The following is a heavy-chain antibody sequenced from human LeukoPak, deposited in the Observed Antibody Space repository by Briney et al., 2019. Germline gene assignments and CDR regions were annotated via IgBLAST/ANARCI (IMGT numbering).Heavy chain of an antibody. CDR2: MNHSGST. Sequence: SETLSLTCAVYGGSFSGYYWSLIRQPPGKGLEWIGEMNHSGSTNYNPSLKSRVTISVDTSKNQFSLELSSVTAADTAVYYCARGPKGYCSGGSCYSTANTFDYWGQGTLVTVSS. D-gene: IGHD2-15*01. CDR3: ARGPKGYCSGGSCYSTANTFDY. CDR1: GGSFSGYY. J-gene: IGHJ4*02. V-gene: IGHV4-34*01.